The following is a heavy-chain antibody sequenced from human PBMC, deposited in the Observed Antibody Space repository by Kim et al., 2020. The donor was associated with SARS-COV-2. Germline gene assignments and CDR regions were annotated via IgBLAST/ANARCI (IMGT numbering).Heavy chain of an antibody. CDR3: ARDAGDRSGYYDHYYES. CDR1: GGSTSNHY. V-gene: IGHV4-59*11. Sequence: SETLSLTCTVSGGSTSNHYWSWIRQTPGQGLEWIGYIYYNGNTYYNPSLESRVTISIDTSRNQVSLRLTSVTAADTAMYYCARDAGDRSGYYDHYYESWGQGALVSVSS. J-gene: IGHJ4*02. D-gene: IGHD3-22*01. CDR2: IYYNGNT.